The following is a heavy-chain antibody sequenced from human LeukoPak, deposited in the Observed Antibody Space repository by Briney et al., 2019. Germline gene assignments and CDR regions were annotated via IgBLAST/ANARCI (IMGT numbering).Heavy chain of an antibody. V-gene: IGHV3-30*02. D-gene: IGHD5-24*01. CDR1: GFTFSSYG. Sequence: GGSLRLSCAASGFTFSSYGMHWVRQAPGKGLEWVAFIRYDGSNKYYADSVKGRFTISRDNSKNTLYLQMNSLRAEDTAVYYCAKGGSKMATVDYWGQGTLVTVSS. CDR2: IRYDGSNK. CDR3: AKGGSKMATVDY. J-gene: IGHJ4*02.